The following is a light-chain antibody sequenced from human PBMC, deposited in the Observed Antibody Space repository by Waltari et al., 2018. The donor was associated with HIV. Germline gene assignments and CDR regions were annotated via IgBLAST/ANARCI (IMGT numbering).Light chain of an antibody. J-gene: IGLJ3*02. CDR3: SAWDSSLHAWV. CDR1: SNNVGHEG. CDR2: RNN. Sequence: QAGLAQPPSVSKGLRQTATLTCSGNSNNVGHEGAAWLQQHQGHPPKLLSYRNNDRPSGISARFSASGSGNTASLTITGLQPEDEADYYCSAWDSSLHAWVFGGGTKLTVL. V-gene: IGLV10-54*04.